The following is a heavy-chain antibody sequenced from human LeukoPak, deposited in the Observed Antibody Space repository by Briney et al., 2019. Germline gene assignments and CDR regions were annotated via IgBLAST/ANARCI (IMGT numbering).Heavy chain of an antibody. CDR3: VTRVKSTGDY. Sequence: ETLSLTCTVSGRSISSYYWNWIRQPPGKGLEWIGRIKTKTDGGTTEYAAPVKGRFTISRDDSKNTVYLQMNSLKTEDTALYYCVTRVKSTGDYWGQGTLVTVSS. J-gene: IGHJ4*02. V-gene: IGHV3-15*07. CDR1: GRSISSYY. D-gene: IGHD1-1*01. CDR2: IKTKTDGGTT.